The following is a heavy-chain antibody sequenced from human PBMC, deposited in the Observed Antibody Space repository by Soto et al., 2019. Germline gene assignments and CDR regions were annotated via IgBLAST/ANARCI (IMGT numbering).Heavy chain of an antibody. Sequence: PGGSLRLSCAASGFTFSRYAMSWVRQAPGKGLEWVSAISGSGGSTYYADSVKGRFTISRDNSKNTLYLQMNSLRAEDTAVYYCAKDSSYSSSWYWPYWGQGTLVTVSS. V-gene: IGHV3-23*01. CDR2: ISGSGGST. CDR3: AKDSSYSSSWYWPY. J-gene: IGHJ4*02. D-gene: IGHD6-13*01. CDR1: GFTFSRYA.